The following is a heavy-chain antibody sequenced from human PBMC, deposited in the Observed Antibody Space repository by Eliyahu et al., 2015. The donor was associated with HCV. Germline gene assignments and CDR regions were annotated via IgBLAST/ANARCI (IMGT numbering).Heavy chain of an antibody. J-gene: IGHJ6*02. CDR1: GFVFRNXD. CDR3: AKKAQDRGWNGPECGMDV. Sequence: QVQLVESGGGVVQPGRSVSLSCAASGFVFRNXDXXXVRXAPGKGLEWVAVISFDGRNKYYADSAEGRFTISRDNSRNTLYLQISSLKIEDTAIYYCAKKAQDRGWNGPECGMDVWGQGTTVTVSS. V-gene: IGHV3-30*18. D-gene: IGHD1-1*01. CDR2: ISFDGRNK.